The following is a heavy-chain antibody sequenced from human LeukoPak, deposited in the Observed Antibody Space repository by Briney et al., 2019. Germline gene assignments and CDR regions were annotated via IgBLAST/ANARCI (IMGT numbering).Heavy chain of an antibody. V-gene: IGHV3-23*01. CDR1: GFTFSSYA. CDR2: ISGSGGGT. D-gene: IGHD6-13*01. CDR3: AKYDSYSSSWYYFDY. J-gene: IGHJ4*02. Sequence: PGVSLRLSRAASGFTFSSYAMSWVRQAPGKGLEWVSAISGSGGGTYYADSVKGRFTISRDNSKNTLYLQMNSLRAEDTAVYYCAKYDSYSSSWYYFDYWGQGTLVIVSS.